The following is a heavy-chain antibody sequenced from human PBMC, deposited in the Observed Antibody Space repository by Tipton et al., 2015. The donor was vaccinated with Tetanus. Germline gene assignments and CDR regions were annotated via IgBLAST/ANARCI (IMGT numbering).Heavy chain of an antibody. J-gene: IGHJ5*01. D-gene: IGHD3-10*01. CDR1: GYNFRNNG. CDR2: ISNDASHI. Sequence: SLRLSCVASGYNFRNNGMHWVRQAPGKGLEWVAVISNDASHIYYADSVRGRFTMSRENNKNTVHLQMNSLGYEDTAVYYCAASILMPRGDHFVSWGQGTLVSVSS. V-gene: IGHV3-30*03. CDR3: AASILMPRGDHFVS.